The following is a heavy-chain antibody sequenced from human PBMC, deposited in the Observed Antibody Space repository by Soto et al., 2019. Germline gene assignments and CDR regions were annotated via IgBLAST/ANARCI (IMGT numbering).Heavy chain of an antibody. CDR2: IYNSGST. D-gene: IGHD4-17*01. CDR3: AYGDSRGPFDS. V-gene: IGHV4-59*01. J-gene: IGHJ4*02. Sequence: QVQLQESGPGLVRPSETLSLTCTVSGGSISSYYWSWIRQPPGKGLEWIGYIYNSGSTNYNPSLKSRVTISVDTSKNQFSLKLSSVTAADTAVCYCAYGDSRGPFDSWGQGTLVTVSS. CDR1: GGSISSYY.